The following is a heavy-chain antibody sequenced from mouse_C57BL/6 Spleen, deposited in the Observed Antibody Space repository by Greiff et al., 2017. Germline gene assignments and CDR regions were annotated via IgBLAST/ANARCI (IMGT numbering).Heavy chain of an antibody. J-gene: IGHJ1*03. D-gene: IGHD1-1*01. V-gene: IGHV1-39*01. CDR3: ARHGSSLWYFDV. CDR2: INPNYGTT. Sequence: VQLQQSGPELVKPGASVKISCKASGYPFTDYNMTWVKQSNGKSLEWIGVINPNYGTTSYNQKFKGKATLTVDQSSSTAYMQLNSLTSEDSAVYYCARHGSSLWYFDVWGTGTTVTVSS. CDR1: GYPFTDYN.